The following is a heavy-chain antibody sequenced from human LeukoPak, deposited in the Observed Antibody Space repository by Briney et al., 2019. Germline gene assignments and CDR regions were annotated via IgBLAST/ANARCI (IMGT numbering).Heavy chain of an antibody. CDR1: GFTFSSCG. CDR3: ARGGTRGYSPVDY. Sequence: GGSLRLSCAASGFTFSSCGMHWVRQAPGKGLEWVAVISYDGSNKYYADSVKGRFTISRDNSKNTLYLQMNSLRVEDTAVYYCARGGTRGYSPVDYWGQGILVTVSP. J-gene: IGHJ4*02. D-gene: IGHD5-18*01. V-gene: IGHV3-30*03. CDR2: ISYDGSNK.